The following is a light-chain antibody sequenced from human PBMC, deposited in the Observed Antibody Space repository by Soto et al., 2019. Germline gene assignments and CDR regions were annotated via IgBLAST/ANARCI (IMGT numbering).Light chain of an antibody. Sequence: SQMSKSPSSLSASVGDRVTITFRASQSINAALNWYQQRPGKVPNLLIFAASTLQSGVPSRFSGSGYGTDFTLTISSLQTEDLAKYYCQQYYTTHTFGGGTKVDI. J-gene: IGKJ4*01. CDR2: AAS. CDR1: QSINAA. V-gene: IGKV1-39*01. CDR3: QQYYTTHT.